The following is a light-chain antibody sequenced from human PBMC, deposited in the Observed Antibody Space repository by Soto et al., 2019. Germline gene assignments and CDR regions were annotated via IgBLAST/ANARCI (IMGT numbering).Light chain of an antibody. V-gene: IGKV3-11*01. Sequence: ETVLTQSPATLSLSPRERATLSCRASQSISRDLAWYQQKPGQPPRLLICDVSNRATGVPARFSGSGSGTDFTLTISSLEPEDFAVYYCQQRNNWPLTFGQGTKVEIK. CDR2: DVS. CDR1: QSISRD. J-gene: IGKJ1*01. CDR3: QQRNNWPLT.